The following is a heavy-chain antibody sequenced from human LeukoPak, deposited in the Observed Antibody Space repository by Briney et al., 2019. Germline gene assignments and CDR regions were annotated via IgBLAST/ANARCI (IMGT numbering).Heavy chain of an antibody. D-gene: IGHD2-15*01. Sequence: GGSLRLSCAASGFTFSSYGMHWVRQAPGKGLEWVAVIWYGGSNKYYADSVKGRFTISRDNSKNTLYLQMNSLRAEDTAVYYCARGLVVAAFDYWGQGTLVTVSS. J-gene: IGHJ4*02. CDR1: GFTFSSYG. CDR3: ARGLVVAAFDY. CDR2: IWYGGSNK. V-gene: IGHV3-33*08.